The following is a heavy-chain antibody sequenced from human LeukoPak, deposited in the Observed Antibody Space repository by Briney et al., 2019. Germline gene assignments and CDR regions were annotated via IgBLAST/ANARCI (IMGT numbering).Heavy chain of an antibody. CDR3: AKDLGMALDY. J-gene: IGHJ4*02. V-gene: IGHV3-30*18. CDR1: GFTFNTNA. Sequence: GGSLRLSCATSGFTFNTNAMSWVRQAPGKGLEWVAVISYDGSNKYYADSVKGRFTISRDNSKNTLYLQMNSLRAEDTAVYYCAKDLGMALDYWGQGTLVTVSS. D-gene: IGHD5-24*01. CDR2: ISYDGSNK.